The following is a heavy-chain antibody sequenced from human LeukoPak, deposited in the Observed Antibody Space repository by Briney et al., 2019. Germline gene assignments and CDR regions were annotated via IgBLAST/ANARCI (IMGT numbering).Heavy chain of an antibody. V-gene: IGHV4-59*01. D-gene: IGHD3-10*01. J-gene: IGHJ4*02. Sequence: PSGTLSLTCTVSGGSISSYYWSWIRQPPGKGLEWIGYIYYSGSTNYNPSLKSRVTISVDTSKNQFSLKLSSVTAADTAVYYCARRARDYYGSGSYYNAYFDYWGQGTLVTVSS. CDR3: ARRARDYYGSGSYYNAYFDY. CDR2: IYYSGST. CDR1: GGSISSYY.